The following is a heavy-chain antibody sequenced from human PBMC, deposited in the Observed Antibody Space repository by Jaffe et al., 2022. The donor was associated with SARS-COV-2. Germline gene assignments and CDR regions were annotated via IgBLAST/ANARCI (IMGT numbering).Heavy chain of an antibody. Sequence: EVQLVESGGGLVQPGGSLRLSCAASGFIFSSYAMHWVRQAPGKGLQYVSAISSDGDRTYYGNSARGRFTISRDNSKNTLYLQMGSLRAEDMAVYYCARVLSGGWDSYGMDVWGQGTTVIVSS. CDR1: GFIFSSYA. V-gene: IGHV3-64*01. CDR3: ARVLSGGWDSYGMDV. CDR2: ISSDGDRT. J-gene: IGHJ6*02. D-gene: IGHD6-19*01.